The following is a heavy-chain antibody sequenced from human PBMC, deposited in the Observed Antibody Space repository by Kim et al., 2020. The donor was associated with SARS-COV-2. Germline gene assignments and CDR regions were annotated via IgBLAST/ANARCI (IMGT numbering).Heavy chain of an antibody. CDR2: ISSSSSYI. CDR1: GFTFSSYS. J-gene: IGHJ6*02. V-gene: IGHV3-21*01. D-gene: IGHD2-15*01. Sequence: GGSLRLSCAASGFTFSSYSMNWVRQAPGKGLEWVSSISSSSSYIYYADSVKGRFTISRDNAKNSLYLQMNSLRAEDTAVYYCARERGGDIPSLGWPSAYYYYGMDVWGQGTTVTVSS. CDR3: ARERGGDIPSLGWPSAYYYYGMDV.